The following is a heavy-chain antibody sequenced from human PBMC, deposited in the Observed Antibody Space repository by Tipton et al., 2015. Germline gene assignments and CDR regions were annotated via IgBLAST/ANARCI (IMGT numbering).Heavy chain of an antibody. CDR3: ARHPSYSSSWIDY. J-gene: IGHJ4*02. CDR2: IYSGDSDA. CDR1: EDIFRSYW. Sequence: QLVQSGAVVKKPGESLKISCKGSEDIFRSYWIGWVRQRPGKGLEWMGIIYSGDSDAKYSPSFEGQVTISADKSISTAYLQWSSLKASDTAMYYCARHPSYSSSWIDYWGQGTLVTVSS. V-gene: IGHV5-51*01. D-gene: IGHD6-13*01.